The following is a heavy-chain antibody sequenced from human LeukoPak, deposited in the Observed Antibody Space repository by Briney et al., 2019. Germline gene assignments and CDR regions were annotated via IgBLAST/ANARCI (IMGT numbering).Heavy chain of an antibody. V-gene: IGHV4-34*01. D-gene: IGHD1-14*01. CDR1: GGSFSGYY. Sequence: TSETLSLTCAVYGGSFSGYYLSWIRQPPGKGLEWIGEINHSGSTNYNPSLKSRVTISVDTSKNQFSLKLSSVTVADTAVYYCARAGSDSWWPTSFPLNWFDPWGQGTLVTVSS. CDR2: INHSGST. J-gene: IGHJ5*02. CDR3: ARAGSDSWWPTSFPLNWFDP.